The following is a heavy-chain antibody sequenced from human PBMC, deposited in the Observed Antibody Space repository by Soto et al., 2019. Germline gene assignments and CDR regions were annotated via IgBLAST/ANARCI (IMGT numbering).Heavy chain of an antibody. CDR2: VNSSGST. CDR3: ARGGSWYPGYYYGMDV. CDR1: GASVSAYY. V-gene: IGHV4-4*07. J-gene: IGHJ6*02. Sequence: SETLSLTCTVSGASVSAYYWSWIRQPAGKGLEWIGRVNSSGSTNYNPSLKSRVTMAVDTSKNQLSLKLRSVTAADTAVFYCARGGSWYPGYYYGMDVWGQGTTVTVSS. D-gene: IGHD6-13*01.